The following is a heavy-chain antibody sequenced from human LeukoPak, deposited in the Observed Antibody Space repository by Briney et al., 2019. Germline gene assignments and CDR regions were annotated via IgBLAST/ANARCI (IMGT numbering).Heavy chain of an antibody. CDR3: ARDTISNWASDY. V-gene: IGHV3-20*04. CDR1: GFTGYG. J-gene: IGHJ4*02. D-gene: IGHD1-1*01. CDR2: ISWNGGNT. Sequence: PGGSLRLSCAASGFTGYGMSWVRQAPGKGLEWVSGISWNGGNTGYADSVKGRFTISRDSAKNYLYLQMTSLRAEDTAFYYCARDTISNWASDYWGQGTLVTVSP.